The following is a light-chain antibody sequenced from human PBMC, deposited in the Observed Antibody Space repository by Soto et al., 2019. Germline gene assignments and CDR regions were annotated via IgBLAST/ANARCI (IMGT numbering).Light chain of an antibody. Sequence: DIQMTQSPSSLSASVGDRVTITCRASQSISSSLNWYQQKPGKAPKLLIYAASSLQSGVPSRFSGSGSGTDFTLTISSLQPEDFATYCCQQSSSLPRTFDQGTKVEIK. V-gene: IGKV1-39*01. J-gene: IGKJ1*01. CDR2: AAS. CDR3: QQSSSLPRT. CDR1: QSISSS.